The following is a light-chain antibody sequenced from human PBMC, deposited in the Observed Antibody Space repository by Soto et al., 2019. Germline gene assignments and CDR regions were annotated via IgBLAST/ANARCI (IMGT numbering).Light chain of an antibody. CDR1: QGISSY. CDR2: SVC. CDR3: QRTYNAPQ. V-gene: IGKV1-27*01. J-gene: IGKJ1*01. Sequence: DIQLTQSPSSLSACVGDRVTITCRVSQGISSYLNCYRQKPGKDPTLLIYSVCNLQSGVSSRFSGTDFTLTISSLQPEDVTTYYGQRTYNAPQFGQGTKVEIK.